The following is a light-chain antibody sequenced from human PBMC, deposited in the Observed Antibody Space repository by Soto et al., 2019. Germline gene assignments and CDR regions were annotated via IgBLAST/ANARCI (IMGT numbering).Light chain of an antibody. V-gene: IGKV3-15*01. CDR3: QQYNNWPIN. Sequence: EIVMTQAPATLSVSPGERATLSCRASQSVSSNLAWYQQKPGQAPRLLIYGASTRATGIPARFSGSGSGTEFTLTISSLQSEDFAVYYCQQYNNWPINFGQGTRREIK. J-gene: IGKJ5*01. CDR1: QSVSSN. CDR2: GAS.